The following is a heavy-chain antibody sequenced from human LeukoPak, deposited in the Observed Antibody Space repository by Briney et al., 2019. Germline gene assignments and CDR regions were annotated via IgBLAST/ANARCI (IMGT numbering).Heavy chain of an antibody. V-gene: IGHV1-2*02. Sequence: ASVKVSCKASGYTFTGYYMHWVRQAPGQGLEWMGWINPNSGGTNYAQKFQGRVTMTRDTSISTAYMKLSRLRSDDTAVYYCARGSGGSNPRSDASWWEDTAPEYFQHWGQGTLVTVSS. CDR2: INPNSGGT. CDR3: ARGSGGSNPRSDASWWEDTAPEYFQH. J-gene: IGHJ1*01. D-gene: IGHD1-26*01. CDR1: GYTFTGYY.